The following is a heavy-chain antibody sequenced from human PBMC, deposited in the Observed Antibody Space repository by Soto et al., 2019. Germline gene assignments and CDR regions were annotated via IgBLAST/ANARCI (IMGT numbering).Heavy chain of an antibody. V-gene: IGHV5-51*01. CDR3: ARVDSGGYNYYYYGMDA. CDR2: IHPGDSET. Sequence: PVESLKISCKGSGYTFTGYWIGWVRQMPGIGLEWMGIIHPGDSETTYNPSLQGQVTMSADKSISTAYLQWSSLKASDTAMYYCARVDSGGYNYYYYGMDAWGQGTTVTVSS. CDR1: GYTFTGYW. J-gene: IGHJ6*02. D-gene: IGHD3-22*01.